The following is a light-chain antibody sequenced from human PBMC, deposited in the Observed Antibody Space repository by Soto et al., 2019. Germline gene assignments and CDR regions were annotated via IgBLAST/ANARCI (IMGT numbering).Light chain of an antibody. CDR2: ESS. Sequence: EIVLTQSPATLSLSPGERATLSCRASQNVANYLDWYQQKPGQAPRLLIYESSNRATGIAARFSGSGSGTDFTLTISSLEPEDFAVYYCQQYNNWPPLTFGGGTKVEIK. V-gene: IGKV3-11*01. CDR1: QNVANY. J-gene: IGKJ4*01. CDR3: QQYNNWPPLT.